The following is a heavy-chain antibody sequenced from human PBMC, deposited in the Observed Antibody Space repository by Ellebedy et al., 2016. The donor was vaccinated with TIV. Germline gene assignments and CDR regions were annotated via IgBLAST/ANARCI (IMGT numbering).Heavy chain of an antibody. CDR3: ARSLFGSGSYQSNYSIDV. CDR1: GFTFSTYA. CDR2: ISYRGNNE. Sequence: GESLKISCAASGFTFSTYAMHWVRQAPGKGLEWVAIISYRGNNEYYADSVKGQFTISRDDSKDTLYLKMNSLRVEDTAVYYCARSLFGSGSYQSNYSIDVWGKGTTVTVSS. D-gene: IGHD3-10*01. J-gene: IGHJ6*03. V-gene: IGHV3-30*04.